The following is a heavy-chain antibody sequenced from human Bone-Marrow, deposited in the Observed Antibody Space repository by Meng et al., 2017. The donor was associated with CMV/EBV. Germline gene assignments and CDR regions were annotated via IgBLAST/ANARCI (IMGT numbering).Heavy chain of an antibody. V-gene: IGHV3-48*03. CDR1: GFTFRSYE. CDR3: AREAVAGLGSDY. J-gene: IGHJ4*02. D-gene: IGHD6-19*01. CDR2: ISSSGSTI. Sequence: GGFLRLSWAASGFTFRSYEMNWVRQAPGKGLEWVSYISSSGSTIYYAESVKGRFTISRDNAKNSQYLQMNSLRAEDTAVYYCAREAVAGLGSDYWGQGTLVTVSS.